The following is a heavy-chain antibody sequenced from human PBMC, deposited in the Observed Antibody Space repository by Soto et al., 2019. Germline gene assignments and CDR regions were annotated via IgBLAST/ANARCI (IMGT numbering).Heavy chain of an antibody. CDR1: GFTFSSYA. CDR3: AKDPMLWFGELLISWFDP. J-gene: IGHJ5*02. V-gene: IGHV3-23*01. D-gene: IGHD3-10*01. Sequence: GGSLRLSCAASGFTFSSYAMSWVRQAPGKGLEWVSAISGSGGSTYYADSVKGRFTISRDNSKNTLYLQMNSLRAEDTAVYYCAKDPMLWFGELLISWFDPWGQGTLVTVSS. CDR2: ISGSGGST.